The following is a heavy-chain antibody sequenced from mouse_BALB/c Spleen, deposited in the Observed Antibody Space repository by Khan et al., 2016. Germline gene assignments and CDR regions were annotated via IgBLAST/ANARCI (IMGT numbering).Heavy chain of an antibody. Sequence: EVELVESGGGLVKPGGSLTLSCAVSGFTFSDYYMYWVRQTPAERLEWVATNIDGGSYTYYPDSLKGRFTISRDTAKNHLYLQMSSLTTEDTAMYYCAREGLRRGFAYRGQGALVTVSA. V-gene: IGHV5-4*02. CDR3: AREGLRRGFAY. CDR1: GFTFSDYY. J-gene: IGHJ3*01. D-gene: IGHD2-4*01. CDR2: NIDGGSYT.